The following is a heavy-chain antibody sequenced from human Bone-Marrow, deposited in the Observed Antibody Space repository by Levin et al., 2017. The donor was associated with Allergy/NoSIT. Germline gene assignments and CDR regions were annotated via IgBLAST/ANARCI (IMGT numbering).Heavy chain of an antibody. Sequence: SVKVSCKASGGTFSSYAISWVRQAPGQGLEWMGGIIPIFGTANYAQKFQGRVTITADESTSTAYMELSSLRSEDTAVYYCARMAVYGDYEHILDYWGQGTLVTVSS. CDR2: IIPIFGTA. CDR3: ARMAVYGDYEHILDY. D-gene: IGHD4-17*01. J-gene: IGHJ4*02. V-gene: IGHV1-69*13. CDR1: GGTFSSYA.